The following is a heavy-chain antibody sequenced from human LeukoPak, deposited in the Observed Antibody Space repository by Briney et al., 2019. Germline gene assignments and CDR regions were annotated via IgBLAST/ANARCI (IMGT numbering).Heavy chain of an antibody. CDR1: GYTFTGYY. CDR2: INPNSGGT. Sequence: GASVTVSCKASGYTFTGYYMHWVRQAHGQGLEWMGSINPNSGGTNYAQRFQGRVTMTRDTSISTAYMELSRLRSDDTAVYYCARDFKSGSAIEGYYYYDMDVWGQGTTVTVSS. CDR3: ARDFKSGSAIEGYYYYDMDV. J-gene: IGHJ6*02. V-gene: IGHV1-2*02. D-gene: IGHD1-26*01.